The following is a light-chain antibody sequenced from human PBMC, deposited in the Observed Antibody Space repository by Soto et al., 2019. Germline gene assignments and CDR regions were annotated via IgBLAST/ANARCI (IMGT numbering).Light chain of an antibody. CDR3: QQRSNWPPIT. V-gene: IGKV3-11*01. CDR1: QSVSTY. J-gene: IGKJ5*01. Sequence: IVLTQSPATLSLSPGERATLSCRASQSVSTYLGWYQQKPGQAPRLLIYDASNRATGIPARFSGSGSGTDFTLTISSLEPEDFAVYYCQQRSNWPPITFGQGTRLEIK. CDR2: DAS.